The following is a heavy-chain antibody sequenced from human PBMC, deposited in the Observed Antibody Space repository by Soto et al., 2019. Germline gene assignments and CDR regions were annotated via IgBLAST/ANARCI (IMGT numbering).Heavy chain of an antibody. CDR2: IGGSAGGGHI. V-gene: IGHV3-11*01. CDR3: TKNRGSGAPYYYDMDV. J-gene: IGHJ6*02. D-gene: IGHD3-10*01. Sequence: GVSLRLSCAASGFTFSDYYMSWIRQAPGKGLECVSWIGGSAGGGHIYYTDSVKGRFTISRDNAKNSLYLQINTLRAEDTAIYYCTKNRGSGAPYYYDMDVWGQGTTVTVSS. CDR1: GFTFSDYY.